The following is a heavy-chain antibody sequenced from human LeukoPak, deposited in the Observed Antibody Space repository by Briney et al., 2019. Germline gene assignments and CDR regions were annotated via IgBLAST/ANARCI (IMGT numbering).Heavy chain of an antibody. CDR1: GGSFSGYY. D-gene: IGHD6-19*01. CDR2: INHSGST. J-gene: IGHJ2*01. Sequence: SETLSLTCAVYGGSFSGYYWSWIRQPPGKGLEWIGEINHSGSTNYNPSLKSRVTISVDTSKNQFSLKLSSVTAADTAVYYCARGKAAVAGANWYFDLWGRGTLATVSS. CDR3: ARGKAAVAGANWYFDL. V-gene: IGHV4-34*01.